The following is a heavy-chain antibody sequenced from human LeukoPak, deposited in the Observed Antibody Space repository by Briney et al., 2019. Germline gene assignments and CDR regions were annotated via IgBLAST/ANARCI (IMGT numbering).Heavy chain of an antibody. J-gene: IGHJ4*02. D-gene: IGHD6-19*01. Sequence: GASVKVSCKASGYTFTSYYMHWVRQAPGQGLEWMGIINPSGGSTSYAQKFQGRVTMTRDTSTSTVYVELSSLRSEDTAVYYCARGPLIAVADTYFDYWGQGTLVTVSS. CDR3: ARGPLIAVADTYFDY. CDR1: GYTFTSYY. CDR2: INPSGGST. V-gene: IGHV1-46*01.